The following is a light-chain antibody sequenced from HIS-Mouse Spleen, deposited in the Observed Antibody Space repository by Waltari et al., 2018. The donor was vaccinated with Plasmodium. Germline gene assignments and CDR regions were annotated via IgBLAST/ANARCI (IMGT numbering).Light chain of an antibody. CDR3: QQSYSTWT. J-gene: IGKJ1*01. CDR2: AAS. V-gene: IGKV1-39*01. Sequence: DIQMTQSPSSLSASVGDRVTITCRASQSISSYLNWYQQKPGKAPKLLIYAASSLQSGVPSRFSGGGSGTDFTLTISSLQPEDFVTYYCQQSYSTWTFGQGTKVEIK. CDR1: QSISSY.